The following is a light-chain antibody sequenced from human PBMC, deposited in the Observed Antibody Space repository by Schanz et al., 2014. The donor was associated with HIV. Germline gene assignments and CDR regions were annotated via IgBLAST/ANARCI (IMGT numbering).Light chain of an antibody. Sequence: DIQLTQSPSSLSASVGNRVTITCRASQGIRNDLGWYQQKPGKAPKRLIYGASSLQSGVPSRFSGSGSGTEFTLTISGLQPDDFATYYCQQYNTLSRTFGPGTKVEIK. V-gene: IGKV1-17*01. J-gene: IGKJ1*01. CDR3: QQYNTLSRT. CDR1: QGIRND. CDR2: GAS.